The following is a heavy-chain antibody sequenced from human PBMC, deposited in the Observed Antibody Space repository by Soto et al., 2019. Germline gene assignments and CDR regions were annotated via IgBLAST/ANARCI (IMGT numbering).Heavy chain of an antibody. D-gene: IGHD2-15*01. CDR2: INANNGNT. J-gene: IGHJ6*03. CDR3: ARAGCSGGSCTENYYMDV. V-gene: IGHV1-18*01. CDR1: GYTFTSYG. Sequence: ASVKVSCKGSGYTFTSYGLSWVRQAPGQGLEWMGWINANNGNTNYAQKLQGRVTMTRDTSTSTVYMELSSLRSEDTAVYYCARAGCSGGSCTENYYMDVWGKGTTVTVSS.